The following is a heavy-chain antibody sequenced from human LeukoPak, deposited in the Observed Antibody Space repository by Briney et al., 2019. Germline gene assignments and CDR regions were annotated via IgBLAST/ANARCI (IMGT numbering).Heavy chain of an antibody. CDR1: GFTFSSYA. Sequence: PGGSLRLSCSASGFTFSSYAMHWVRQAPRKGLVWVSRISTDGYTTDYADFVQGRFTASRDNTKNTWSLEMNSLRAEDTAVYYCVVGGSPGYWGQGTLVTVSS. CDR2: ISTDGYTT. V-gene: IGHV3-74*01. CDR3: VVGGSPGY. D-gene: IGHD2-15*01. J-gene: IGHJ4*02.